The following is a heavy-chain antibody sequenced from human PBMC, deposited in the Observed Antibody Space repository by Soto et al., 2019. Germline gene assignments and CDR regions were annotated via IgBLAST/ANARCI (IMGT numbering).Heavy chain of an antibody. CDR3: AIPSGCSNTGSYYFDY. CDR2: IYPGDSDT. V-gene: IGHV5-51*01. Sequence: GESLKISCKGSGYSFTSYWIGWVRQMPGKGLEWMGNIYPGDSDTRYSPTFQGQVTISADKSISTTYLKWRNLKASDTAIYDCAIPSGCSNTGSYYFDYWGQGTLVTVSS. J-gene: IGHJ4*02. D-gene: IGHD2-2*01. CDR1: GYSFTSYW.